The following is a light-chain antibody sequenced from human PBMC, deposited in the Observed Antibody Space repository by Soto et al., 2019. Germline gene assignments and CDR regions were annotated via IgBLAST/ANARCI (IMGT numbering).Light chain of an antibody. V-gene: IGLV1-44*01. CDR1: RSNIGSNT. Sequence: QSVLTQPPSASGTPGQRVTISCSGSRSNIGSNTVNWYQQLPGTAPKLLIYSNNQRPSGVPDRFSGSKSGTSASLAISGLQSEDEGDYYCAAWDDSLNEGVFGGGTKLTVL. CDR2: SNN. J-gene: IGLJ2*01. CDR3: AAWDDSLNEGV.